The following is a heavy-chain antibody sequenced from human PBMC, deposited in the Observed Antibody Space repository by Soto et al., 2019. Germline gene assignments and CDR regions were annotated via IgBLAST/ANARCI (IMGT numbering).Heavy chain of an antibody. CDR1: GYSISSGYY. Sequence: ASETLSLTCAVSGYSISSGYYWGWIRQPPGKGLEWIGSIYHSGSTYYNPSLKSRVTISVDTSKNQFSLKLSSVTAADTAVYYCARVLGYSSSYFDYWGQGTLVTVSS. CDR3: ARVLGYSSSYFDY. CDR2: IYHSGST. D-gene: IGHD6-6*01. J-gene: IGHJ4*02. V-gene: IGHV4-38-2*01.